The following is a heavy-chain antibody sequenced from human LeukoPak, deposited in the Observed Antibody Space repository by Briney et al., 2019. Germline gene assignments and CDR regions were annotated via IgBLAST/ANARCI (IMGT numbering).Heavy chain of an antibody. J-gene: IGHJ4*02. CDR3: ARGGYSYGYHY. V-gene: IGHV3-23*01. CDR2: ISAGGGST. Sequence: PGGSLRLSCAASGFTFSSYAMSWVRQAPGKGLEWVSAISAGGGSTDYADSVKGRFTISRDNAKNSLYLQMNSLRAEDTAVYYCARGGYSYGYHYWGQGTLVTVSS. CDR1: GFTFSSYA. D-gene: IGHD5-18*01.